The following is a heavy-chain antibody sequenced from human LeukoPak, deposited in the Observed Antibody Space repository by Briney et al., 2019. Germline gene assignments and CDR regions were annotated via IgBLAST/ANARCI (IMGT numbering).Heavy chain of an antibody. J-gene: IGHJ4*02. CDR3: ARIDLAYGSGTYYSSYFEY. V-gene: IGHV1-3*02. Sequence: GASVKVSCKASGYTFTSYAMHWVRQAPGQRLEWMGWSNAGNGNTKYSQEFQGRVTMTTETSTRTAYMELRSLRSDDAAVYYCARIDLAYGSGTYYSSYFEYWGQGTLVTVSS. D-gene: IGHD3-10*01. CDR2: SNAGNGNT. CDR1: GYTFTSYA.